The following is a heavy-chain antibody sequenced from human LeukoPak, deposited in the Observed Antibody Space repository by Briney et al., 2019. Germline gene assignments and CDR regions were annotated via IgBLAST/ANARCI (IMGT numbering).Heavy chain of an antibody. D-gene: IGHD4-17*01. J-gene: IGHJ5*02. V-gene: IGHV3-23*01. CDR2: ISGSGGST. Sequence: GGSLRLSCAASGFTVSSNYMSWVRQAPGKGLEWVSAISGSGGSTYYADSVKGRFTISRDNSKNTLYLQMNSLRAEDTAVYYCAKAELTYGDYGYNWFDPWGQGTLVTVSS. CDR3: AKAELTYGDYGYNWFDP. CDR1: GFTVSSNY.